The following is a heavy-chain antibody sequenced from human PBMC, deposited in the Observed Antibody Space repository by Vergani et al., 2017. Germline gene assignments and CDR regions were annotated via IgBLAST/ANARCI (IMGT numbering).Heavy chain of an antibody. CDR1: GASIDSFY. V-gene: IGHV4-59*08. CDR2: VFRNGNV. D-gene: IGHD5/OR15-5a*01. CDR3: TRQPPEGASVPPSVPT. J-gene: IGHJ4*02. Sequence: VLLQEPGPGLVRPSETLSLKCSVSGASIDSFYWSWIRQSPGKGLEWIGYVFRNGNVNYNPSFNFRVAIDTSNNELSLRVTSVTAADTAVYYCTRQPPEGASVPPSVPTWGQGISVIVSS.